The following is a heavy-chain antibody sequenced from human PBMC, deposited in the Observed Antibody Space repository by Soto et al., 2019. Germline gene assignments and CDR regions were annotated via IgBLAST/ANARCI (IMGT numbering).Heavy chain of an antibody. CDR1: GGSISSSNW. D-gene: IGHD2-2*01. CDR3: ASVVGGYYYGMDV. Sequence: QVQLQESGPGLVKPSGTLSLTCAVSGGSISSSNWWSWVRQPPGKGLEWIGEIDHSGSTNYNPSLKSRGTRSVDKSKTQFSLKLSSVTAADTAVYYCASVVGGYYYGMDVWGQGTTVTVSS. V-gene: IGHV4-4*02. CDR2: IDHSGST. J-gene: IGHJ6*02.